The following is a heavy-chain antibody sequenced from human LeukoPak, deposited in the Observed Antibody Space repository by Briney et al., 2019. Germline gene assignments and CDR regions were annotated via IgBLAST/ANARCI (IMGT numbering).Heavy chain of an antibody. CDR1: GYTFTNYG. J-gene: IGHJ6*02. CDR2: ISTSSGNA. CDR3: AREGRDYYAMDV. Sequence: ASVNVSCKASGYTFTNYGISWVRQAPGQGLEWMGWISTSSGNAIYAQRVTMTTDTFTSTAYMELKSLRSDDTAVYYCAREGRDYYAMDVWGQGTTVTVSS. V-gene: IGHV1-18*01.